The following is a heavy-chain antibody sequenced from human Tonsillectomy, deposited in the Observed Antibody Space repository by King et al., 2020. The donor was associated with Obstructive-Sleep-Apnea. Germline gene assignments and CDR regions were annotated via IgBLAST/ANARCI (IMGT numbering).Heavy chain of an antibody. CDR2: IKSQGGGGTT. D-gene: IGHD4-17*01. CDR3: TWMTTVHTIDF. Sequence: VQLVESGGGLVKPGGSLRVSCAVSGITFRDAWMSWVRQAPGKGLEWVGRIKSQGGGGTTDYAAPVKGRFIISRDDSKNTLYLQMNSLKIEDTAGDYFTWMTTVHTIDFWGQGTEVTVYS. CDR1: GITFRDAW. V-gene: IGHV3-15*01. J-gene: IGHJ4*02.